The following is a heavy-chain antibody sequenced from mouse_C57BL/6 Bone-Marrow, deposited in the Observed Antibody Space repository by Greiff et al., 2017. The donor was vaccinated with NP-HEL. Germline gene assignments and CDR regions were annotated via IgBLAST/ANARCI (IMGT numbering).Heavy chain of an antibody. V-gene: IGHV3-6*01. J-gene: IGHJ3*01. CDR1: GYSITSGYY. CDR3: AREGYYGSRGAY. CDR2: ISYDGSN. D-gene: IGHD1-1*01. Sequence: EVKLQESGPGLVKPSQSLSLTCSVTGYSITSGYYWNWIRQFPGNKLEWMGYISYDGSNNYNPSLKNRISITRDTSQNQFFLKLNSVTTEDTATYYCAREGYYGSRGAYWGQGTLVTVSA.